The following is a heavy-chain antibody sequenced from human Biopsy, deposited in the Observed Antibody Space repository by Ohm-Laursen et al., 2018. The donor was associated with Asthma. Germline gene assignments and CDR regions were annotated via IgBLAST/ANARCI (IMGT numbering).Heavy chain of an antibody. V-gene: IGHV3-53*01. CDR3: ARGDSSGWSHYYFDY. CDR1: GFTVSRDH. Sequence: SLRLSCSASGFTVSRDHMFWVRQAPGKGLEWVSVIYSDGTSYTADSVRGRFTISRDFSKNTLHLQMHSLRVEDTAVYYCARGDSSGWSHYYFDYWGQGTLVTVSS. CDR2: IYSDGTS. J-gene: IGHJ4*02. D-gene: IGHD6-19*01.